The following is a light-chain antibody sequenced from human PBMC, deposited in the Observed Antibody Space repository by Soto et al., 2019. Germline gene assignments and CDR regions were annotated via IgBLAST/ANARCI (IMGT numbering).Light chain of an antibody. CDR1: QSVSSN. V-gene: IGKV3-15*01. CDR3: QQYNNWPPLN. J-gene: IGKJ4*01. Sequence: EIVMTQSPATLSVSPGERATLSCRASQSVSSNLAWYQQKPGQAPRLLIYGASTRATGIPARFSGSGSGTEFTLTISSLQSEDFAVYYCQQYNNWPPLNFGGGTKVDMK. CDR2: GAS.